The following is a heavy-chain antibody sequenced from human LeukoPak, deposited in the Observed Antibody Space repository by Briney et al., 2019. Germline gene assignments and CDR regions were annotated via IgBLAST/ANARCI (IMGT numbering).Heavy chain of an antibody. V-gene: IGHV4-34*01. D-gene: IGHD3/OR15-3a*01. CDR3: ARGDIDWLFYPRTSFDY. J-gene: IGHJ4*02. Sequence: PSETLSLTCAVYGGSFSGYYWSWIRQPPGKGLEWIGEINHSGSTNYNPSLKSRVTISVDTSKNQFSLKLSSVTAADTAVYYCARGDIDWLFYPRTSFDYWGQETLVTVSS. CDR2: INHSGST. CDR1: GGSFSGYY.